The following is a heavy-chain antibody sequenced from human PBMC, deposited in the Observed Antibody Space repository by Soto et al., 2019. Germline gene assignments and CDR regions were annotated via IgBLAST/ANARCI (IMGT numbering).Heavy chain of an antibody. V-gene: IGHV3-15*01. Sequence: GGSLRLSCAASGLSFTNAWSWVRQAPGKGLEWVGLIKSKSDGATTDYAAPVKGRCTISRDDSKDTLYLQMNSLKTDDTAVYYFTTVLDFSPPCRVCWGQEPLVPVS. CDR1: GLSFTNAW. J-gene: IGHJ4*02. CDR3: TTVLDFSPPCRVC. CDR2: IKSKSDGATT. D-gene: IGHD1-1*01.